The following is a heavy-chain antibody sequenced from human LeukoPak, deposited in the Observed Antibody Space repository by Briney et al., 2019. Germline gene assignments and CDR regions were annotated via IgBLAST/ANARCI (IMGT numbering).Heavy chain of an antibody. V-gene: IGHV3-21*01. CDR2: ISRCSSYT. Sequence: GGSLRLSCAASGFTFSSYSMNWVRQAPGKGLEWVSSISRCSSYTYYAASVKGRLTIYRNNAKNSMYQQMNSLRAEHTAVYYCARAVGEPFDYWGQGTLVTVSS. D-gene: IGHD1-14*01. J-gene: IGHJ4*02. CDR1: GFTFSSYS. CDR3: ARAVGEPFDY.